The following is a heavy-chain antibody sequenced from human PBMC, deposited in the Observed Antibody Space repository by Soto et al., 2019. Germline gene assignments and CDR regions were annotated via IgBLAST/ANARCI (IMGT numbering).Heavy chain of an antibody. CDR1: GGSISSGDYY. D-gene: IGHD3-10*01. V-gene: IGHV4-30-4*01. Sequence: QVQLQESGPGLVKPSQTLSLTCTVSGGSISSGDYYWSWIRQPPGKGLEWIGYIYYSGSTYYNPYLKSLVTISVDTSKNQFSLKLSSVTAADTAVYYCASLRGFDYGSGSRIDNRDYWGQGTLVTVSS. CDR2: IYYSGST. J-gene: IGHJ4*02. CDR3: ASLRGFDYGSGSRIDNRDY.